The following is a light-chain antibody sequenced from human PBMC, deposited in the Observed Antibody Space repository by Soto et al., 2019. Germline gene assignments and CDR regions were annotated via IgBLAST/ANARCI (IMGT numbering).Light chain of an antibody. CDR2: GAS. CDR3: QQSFSTHALT. Sequence: DIQMTQSPSTLSGSVGDRVTITCRASENIGKYLNWYQQKQGKAPKIVIYGASSLQSGVPSRFTGSGSGTDFALTISSLQPEHFAIYYCQQSFSTHALTFGGGTKVDIX. J-gene: IGKJ4*01. V-gene: IGKV1-39*01. CDR1: ENIGKY.